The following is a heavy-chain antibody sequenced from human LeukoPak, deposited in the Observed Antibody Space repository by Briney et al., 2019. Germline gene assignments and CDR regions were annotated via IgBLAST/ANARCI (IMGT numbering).Heavy chain of an antibody. Sequence: PGGSLRLSCAASGFTFSSYGMHWVRQAPGKGLEWVAFIRYDGSNKYYADSVKGRFTISRDNSKNTLHLQMNSLRAEDTAVYYCAKDPHYYGSGSLINYYYYYGMDVWGQGTTVTVSS. V-gene: IGHV3-30*02. CDR1: GFTFSSYG. CDR2: IRYDGSNK. CDR3: AKDPHYYGSGSLINYYYYYGMDV. J-gene: IGHJ6*02. D-gene: IGHD3-10*01.